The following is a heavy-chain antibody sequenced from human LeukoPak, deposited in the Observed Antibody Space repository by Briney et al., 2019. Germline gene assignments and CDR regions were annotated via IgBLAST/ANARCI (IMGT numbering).Heavy chain of an antibody. J-gene: IGHJ4*02. CDR3: ATSRGRWPDFFDY. CDR2: ISTSGSTI. D-gene: IGHD2-15*01. Sequence: GGSLRLSCAASGFTFSSYEMNWVRQAPGKGLDWVSYISTSGSTIYYADSVKGRFTISRDNAKNSLYLQMNSLRAEDTAVYYCATSRGRWPDFFDYWGQGTLVTVSS. CDR1: GFTFSSYE. V-gene: IGHV3-48*03.